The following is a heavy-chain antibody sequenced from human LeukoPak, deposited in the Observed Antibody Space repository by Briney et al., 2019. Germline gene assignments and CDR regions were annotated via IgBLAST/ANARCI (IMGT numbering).Heavy chain of an antibody. CDR3: ARVGGYCSSTSCYGGIDP. J-gene: IGHJ5*02. V-gene: IGHV4-59*01. CDR1: GGSISSYY. Sequence: SETLSLTCTVSGGSISSYYWSWIRQPPGKGLEWIGYIYYSGSTNYNPSLKSRVAIPVDTSKNQFSLKLSSVTAADTAVYYCARVGGYCSSTSCYGGIDPWGQGTLVTVSS. CDR2: IYYSGST. D-gene: IGHD2-2*01.